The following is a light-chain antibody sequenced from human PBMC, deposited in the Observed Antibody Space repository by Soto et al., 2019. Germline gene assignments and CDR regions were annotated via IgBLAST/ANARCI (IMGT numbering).Light chain of an antibody. V-gene: IGLV2-14*01. CDR2: EVR. CDR1: SSDVGGYNH. CDR3: ASWDDSLNGVV. Sequence: QSALTQPASVSGSPGQSITISCTGTSSDVGGYNHVSWYQQHPGKAPKLIIYEVRNRPSGVSNRLSGSKSGNTASLTISGLQSEDEADYHCASWDDSLNGVVFGGGTKVTVL. J-gene: IGLJ2*01.